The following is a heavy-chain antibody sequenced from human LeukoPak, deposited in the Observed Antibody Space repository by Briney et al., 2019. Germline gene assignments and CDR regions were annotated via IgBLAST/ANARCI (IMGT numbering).Heavy chain of an antibody. J-gene: IGHJ4*02. CDR1: GFTFKLYW. CDR3: ARWNGGADY. V-gene: IGHV3-74*01. Sequence: GGSLRLSCAASGFTFKLYWMHWVRQVPGKGPVWVARINDDGSDTVYANSVKGRFTISRDNARSSLHLQMNSLRAEDTAVYYCARWNGGADYWGQGVVVTVSS. CDR2: INDDGSDT. D-gene: IGHD3-16*01.